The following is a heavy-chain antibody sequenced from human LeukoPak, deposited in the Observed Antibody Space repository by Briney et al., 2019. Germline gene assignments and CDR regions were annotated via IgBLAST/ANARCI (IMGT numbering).Heavy chain of an antibody. CDR1: GGSISSYY. D-gene: IGHD2-2*01. J-gene: IGHJ4*02. CDR3: ARNIVVVPAANPGGVDY. V-gene: IGHV4-59*08. CDR2: IYYSGST. Sequence: SETLSLTCTVSGGSISSYYWSWIRQPPGKGLEWIGYIYYSGSTNYNPSLKSRVTISVDTSKNQFSLKLSSVTAADTAVYYYARNIVVVPAANPGGVDYWGQGTLVTVSS.